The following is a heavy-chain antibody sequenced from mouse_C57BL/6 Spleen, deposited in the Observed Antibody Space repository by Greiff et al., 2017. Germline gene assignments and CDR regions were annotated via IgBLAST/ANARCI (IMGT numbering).Heavy chain of an antibody. V-gene: IGHV1-47*01. Sequence: VHLVESGAELVKPGASVKMSCKASGYTFTTYPIEWMKQNHGKSLEWIGNFHPYNDDTKYNEKFKGKATLTVEKSSSTVYLELSRLTSDDSAVYYCARRGYGSRDWYFDVWGTGTTVTVSS. CDR2: FHPYNDDT. CDR3: ARRGYGSRDWYFDV. J-gene: IGHJ1*03. CDR1: GYTFTTYP. D-gene: IGHD1-1*01.